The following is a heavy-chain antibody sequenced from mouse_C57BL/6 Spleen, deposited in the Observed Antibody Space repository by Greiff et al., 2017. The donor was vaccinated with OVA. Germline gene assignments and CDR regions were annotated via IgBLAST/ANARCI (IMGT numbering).Heavy chain of an antibody. Sequence: EVKLMESGPELVKPGASVKIPCKASGYTFTDYNMDWVKQSHGKSLEWIGDINPNNGGTIYNQKFKGKATLTVDKSSSTAYMELRSLTSEDTAVYYCARDATVVAPYAMDYWGQGTSVTVSS. CDR3: ARDATVVAPYAMDY. D-gene: IGHD1-1*01. V-gene: IGHV1-18*01. J-gene: IGHJ4*01. CDR1: GYTFTDYN. CDR2: INPNNGGT.